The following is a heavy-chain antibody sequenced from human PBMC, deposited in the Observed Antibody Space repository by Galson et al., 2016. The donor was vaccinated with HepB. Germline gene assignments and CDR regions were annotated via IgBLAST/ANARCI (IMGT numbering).Heavy chain of an antibody. CDR3: TRSSKAMPYGMDV. CDR1: GFTFSGSA. CDR2: IRSKANSYAT. V-gene: IGHV3-73*01. Sequence: SLRLSCAASGFTFSGSAMHWVRQASGKGLEWVGRIRSKANSYATAYAASVKGRFTISRDDSKNTAYLQMNSLKTEDTAVYYCTRSSKAMPYGMDVWGQGTTVTVSS. J-gene: IGHJ6*02. D-gene: IGHD2-2*01.